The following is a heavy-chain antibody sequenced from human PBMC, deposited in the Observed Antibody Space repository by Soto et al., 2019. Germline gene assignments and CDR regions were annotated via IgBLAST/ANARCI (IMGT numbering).Heavy chain of an antibody. CDR3: ARAHYGDYGYGMDV. CDR2: IYHSGST. J-gene: IGHJ6*02. D-gene: IGHD4-17*01. Sequence: QLQLQESGSGLVKPSQTLCLTCAVSGGSISSGGYSWSWIRQPPGKGLEWIGYIYHSGSTYYNPSLKSRATIPVDRSKNQFSLKLSSVTAADTAVYYCARAHYGDYGYGMDVWGQGTTVTVSS. CDR1: GGSISSGGYS. V-gene: IGHV4-30-2*01.